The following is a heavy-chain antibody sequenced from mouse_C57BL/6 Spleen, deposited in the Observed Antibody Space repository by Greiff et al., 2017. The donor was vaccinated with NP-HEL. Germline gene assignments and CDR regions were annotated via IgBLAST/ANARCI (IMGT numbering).Heavy chain of an antibody. D-gene: IGHD1-1*01. Sequence: VQLQQSGPELVKPGGSVKISCTASGYAFSSSWMNWVKQRPGKGLEWIGRIYPGDGDTSYTGKFKGKATLTADKTTSTAYMQLSSLTSEDSAVYFCTRYYYGSGYGYFGVWGTGTTVTVAS. CDR1: GYAFSSSW. CDR3: TRYYYGSGYGYFGV. V-gene: IGHV1-82*01. CDR2: IYPGDGDT. J-gene: IGHJ1*03.